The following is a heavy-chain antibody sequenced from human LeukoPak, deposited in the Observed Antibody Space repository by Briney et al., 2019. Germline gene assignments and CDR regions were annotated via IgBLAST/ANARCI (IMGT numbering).Heavy chain of an antibody. Sequence: PGGSLRLSCAASGFTFSSYGMHWVRQAPGKGLEWVAFIRYDGRNKYYADSVKGRFTISRDSSKNTLYLQMNSLRAEDTAVYYCAKDSGYSSNWHLPGIDYWGQGSLVTVSS. CDR2: IRYDGRNK. CDR1: GFTFSSYG. D-gene: IGHD6-13*01. J-gene: IGHJ4*02. CDR3: AKDSGYSSNWHLPGIDY. V-gene: IGHV3-30*02.